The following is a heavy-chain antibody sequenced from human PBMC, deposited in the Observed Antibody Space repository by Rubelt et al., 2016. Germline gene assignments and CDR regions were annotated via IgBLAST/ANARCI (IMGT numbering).Heavy chain of an antibody. D-gene: IGHD2-2*01. Sequence: QATGEGLEWVSFIGGSGGSTNYADSVKGRFTISRANSKNTLYMQMNSLRAEDTAVYYCAKGPRIVPAAFYFDYWGQGTLVTVSS. CDR3: AKGPRIVPAAFYFDY. CDR2: IGGSGGST. V-gene: IGHV3-23*01. J-gene: IGHJ4*02.